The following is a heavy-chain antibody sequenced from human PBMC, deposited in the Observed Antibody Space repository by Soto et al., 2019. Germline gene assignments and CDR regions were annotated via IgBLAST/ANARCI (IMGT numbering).Heavy chain of an antibody. J-gene: IGHJ6*02. Sequence: EVQLVQSGADVKKPGESLRISCQGSGYSFTTYWITWVRQMPGKGLEWMGRIDPRDSFTEYSPSFQGHVTMSVDKSTSTAYLQWSSLKATDTATYFCARWPEDHGATYYYYGMDVWGQGTTVTVFS. D-gene: IGHD4-17*01. CDR3: ARWPEDHGATYYYYGMDV. V-gene: IGHV5-10-1*03. CDR1: GYSFTTYW. CDR2: IDPRDSFT.